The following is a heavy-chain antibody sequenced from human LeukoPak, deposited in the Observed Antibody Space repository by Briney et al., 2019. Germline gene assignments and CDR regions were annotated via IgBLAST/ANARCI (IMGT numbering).Heavy chain of an antibody. CDR1: GFTFSSYG. Sequence: PGGSLRLSCAASGFTFSSYGMHWVRQAPGKGLEWVAVIWYDGSNKYYADSVKGRFTISRDNSKNTLYLQMNSLRAEDTAVYYCARDTLRTYSSSYDYYYGMDVWGQGTTVTVSS. CDR2: IWYDGSNK. D-gene: IGHD6-13*01. J-gene: IGHJ6*02. V-gene: IGHV3-33*01. CDR3: ARDTLRTYSSSYDYYYGMDV.